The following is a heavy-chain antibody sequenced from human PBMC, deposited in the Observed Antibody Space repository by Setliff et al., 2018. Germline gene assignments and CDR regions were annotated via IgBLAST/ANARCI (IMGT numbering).Heavy chain of an antibody. CDR1: GYTFTGYY. Sequence: ASVKVSCKASGYTFTGYYLHWVRQAPGQGLEWMGGIIPIFGTANYAQKLQGRVTMTTDTSTSTAYMELRSLRSDDTAVYYCARYITGTTPADYWGQGTLVTVSS. CDR2: IIPIFGTA. V-gene: IGHV1-18*04. J-gene: IGHJ4*02. CDR3: ARYITGTTPADY. D-gene: IGHD1-7*01.